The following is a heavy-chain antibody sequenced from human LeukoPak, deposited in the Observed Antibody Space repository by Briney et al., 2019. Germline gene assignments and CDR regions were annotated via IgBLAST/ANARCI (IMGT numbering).Heavy chain of an antibody. J-gene: IGHJ4*02. CDR2: MNPNSGNA. Sequence: ASVKVSCKASGYTFTNYDINWVRQAAGQGLEWMGWMNPNSGNAGYAQKFRGRVTITRNTSISTAYMELSSLRSEDTAVYYCARGGNYDSSGYYPHWGQGTLVTVSS. CDR1: GYTFTNYD. D-gene: IGHD3-22*01. V-gene: IGHV1-8*03. CDR3: ARGGNYDSSGYYPH.